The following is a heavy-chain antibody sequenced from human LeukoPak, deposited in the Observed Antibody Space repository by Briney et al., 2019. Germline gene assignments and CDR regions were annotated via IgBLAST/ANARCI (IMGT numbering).Heavy chain of an antibody. Sequence: GRSLRLSCAASGFTFSSYAMHWVRQAPGKGLEWVAVISYDGSNKYYADSVKGRFTISRDNSKNTLYLQMNSLRAEDTAVYYCTREPVDSGYSHDAFDIWGQGTMVTVSS. CDR1: GFTFSSYA. D-gene: IGHD5-12*01. CDR2: ISYDGSNK. J-gene: IGHJ3*02. V-gene: IGHV3-30*04. CDR3: TREPVDSGYSHDAFDI.